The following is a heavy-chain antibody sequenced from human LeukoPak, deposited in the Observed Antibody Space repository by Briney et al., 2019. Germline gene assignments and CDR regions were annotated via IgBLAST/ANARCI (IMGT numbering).Heavy chain of an antibody. Sequence: PGGSLRLSCAAPGFVFRNYFMSWVRQAPGKGLEWVASIKNDGSEKYYVDSVRGRYTISRDNAKNSLYLQMNSLRAEDTALYYCAKDIDGYDYDSSGSDYWGQGTLVTVSS. J-gene: IGHJ4*02. D-gene: IGHD3-22*01. CDR1: GFVFRNYF. V-gene: IGHV3-7*03. CDR3: AKDIDGYDYDSSGSDY. CDR2: IKNDGSEK.